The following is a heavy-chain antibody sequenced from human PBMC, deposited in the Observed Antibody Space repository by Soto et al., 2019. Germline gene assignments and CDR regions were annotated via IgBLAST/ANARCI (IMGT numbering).Heavy chain of an antibody. CDR1: GFYISSGNY. V-gene: IGHV4-38-2*01. D-gene: IGHD2-15*01. CDR3: ARARWYDAFNV. Sequence: SETLSLSYAVSGFYISSGNYWGWIRKHPGKGLEWIGSVYHGGNTYYNPSLKSRVSISIDLSKNQFSLKLTSVTAADTAAYYCARARWYDAFNVWGQGTVVTVSS. CDR2: VYHGGNT. J-gene: IGHJ3*01.